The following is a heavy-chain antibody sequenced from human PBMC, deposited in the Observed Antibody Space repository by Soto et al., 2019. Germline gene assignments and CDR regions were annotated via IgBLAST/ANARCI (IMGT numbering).Heavy chain of an antibody. CDR3: VRDGTLYERSCYYYLY. Sequence: QVQLVQSGAEVKKPGSSVKVSCKASGGTFSRYGLNWVRQAPGQGLEWMGGIIPIFGKANYAQKFQGRVTIIADESTSTGYIELRSLRSEDTAVYYCVRDGTLYERSCYYYLYWGQGTLVTVSS. D-gene: IGHD3-22*01. J-gene: IGHJ4*02. V-gene: IGHV1-69*01. CDR2: IIPIFGKA. CDR1: GGTFSRYG.